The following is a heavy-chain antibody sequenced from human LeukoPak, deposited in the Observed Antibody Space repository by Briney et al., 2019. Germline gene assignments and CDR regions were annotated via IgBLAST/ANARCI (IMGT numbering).Heavy chain of an antibody. J-gene: IGHJ4*02. D-gene: IGHD6-13*01. Sequence: SETLSLTCTVSGGSISSGDYYWSWIRQPPGKGLEWIGYFYYSGSTYYNPSLKSRVTISVDTSKNQFSLKLSSVTAADTAVYYCASSSSWPRGDYWGQGTLVTVSS. CDR2: FYYSGST. CDR1: GGSISSGDYY. CDR3: ASSSSWPRGDY. V-gene: IGHV4-30-4*08.